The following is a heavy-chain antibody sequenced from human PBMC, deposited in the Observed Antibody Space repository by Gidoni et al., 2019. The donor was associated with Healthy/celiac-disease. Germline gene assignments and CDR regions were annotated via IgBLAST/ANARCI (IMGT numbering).Heavy chain of an antibody. J-gene: IGHJ5*02. D-gene: IGHD3-10*01. CDR2: ISGSGGST. CDR3: AKLALSYYYGSGSSPNWFDP. V-gene: IGHV3-23*01. Sequence: EVQLLESGGGLVQPGGSLRLSCAASGFTFSSYAMSWVRQAPGKGLGWVSAISGSGGSTYYADSVKGRFTISRDNSKNTLYLQMNSLRAEDTAVYYCAKLALSYYYGSGSSPNWFDPWGQGTLVTVSS. CDR1: GFTFSSYA.